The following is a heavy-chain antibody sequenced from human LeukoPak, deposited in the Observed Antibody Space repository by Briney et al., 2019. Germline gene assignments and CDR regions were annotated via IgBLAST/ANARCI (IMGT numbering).Heavy chain of an antibody. D-gene: IGHD3-16*01. V-gene: IGHV3-48*01. CDR2: ISSSSSTI. Sequence: GGSLRLSCAASGFTFSSYSMNWVRQAPGKGLEWVSYISSSSSTIYYADSVKGRFTISRDNSKNTLYLQMNSLRAEDTAVYYCATPVSGSLDYWAQGPLVTVSS. CDR1: GFTFSSYS. CDR3: ATPVSGSLDY. J-gene: IGHJ4*02.